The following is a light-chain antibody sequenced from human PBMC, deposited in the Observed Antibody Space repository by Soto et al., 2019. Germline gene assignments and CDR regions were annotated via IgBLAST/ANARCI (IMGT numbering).Light chain of an antibody. V-gene: IGKV3-20*01. Sequence: EIVLTQSPGTLSLSPGEGVTLSCRASRSLSSGYLAWYQQKFGQAPRLLIYDASRRATGIPERFSGSGSGTDFTLTINRLEPEDFAVYYCQQYGSSPTFGLGTKVDIK. CDR3: QQYGSSPT. CDR2: DAS. CDR1: RSLSSGY. J-gene: IGKJ1*01.